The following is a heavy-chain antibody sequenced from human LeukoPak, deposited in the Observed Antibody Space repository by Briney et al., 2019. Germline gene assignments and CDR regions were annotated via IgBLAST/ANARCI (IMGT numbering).Heavy chain of an antibody. J-gene: IGHJ6*04. CDR3: ARDWEVGSYYYYYGMDV. CDR2: IYHSGST. CDR1: GGSISSSNW. V-gene: IGHV4-4*02. Sequence: PSGTLSLTCAVSGGSISSSNWWSWVRQPPGKGLEWIGEIYHSGSTNYNPSLKSRVTISVDKSKNQFSLKLSSVTAADTAVYYCARDWEVGSYYYYYGMDVWGKGTTVTVSS. D-gene: IGHD1-14*01.